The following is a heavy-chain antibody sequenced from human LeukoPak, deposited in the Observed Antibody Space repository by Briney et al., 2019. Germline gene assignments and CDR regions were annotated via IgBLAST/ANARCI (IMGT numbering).Heavy chain of an antibody. CDR3: ARGPYVPFPNWYFDL. J-gene: IGHJ2*01. Sequence: ASVKVSCKASGYTFTGYYMHWVRQAPGQGLEWMGWINPNSGGTHYAPKFQGRVTMTRDTSISTAYMELSRLRPDDTAVYYCARGPYVPFPNWYFDLWGRGTLVTVSS. V-gene: IGHV1-2*02. CDR1: GYTFTGYY. CDR2: INPNSGGT. D-gene: IGHD3-10*02.